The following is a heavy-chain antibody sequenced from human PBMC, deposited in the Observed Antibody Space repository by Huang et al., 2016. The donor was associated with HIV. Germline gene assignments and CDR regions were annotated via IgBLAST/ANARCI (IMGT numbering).Heavy chain of an antibody. Sequence: QVQLVQSGAEVKKPGASVKVSCKASGFNFNNYDFNWVRQASGQGLEWMGWRNPKSVNTGYAQKFQGRVTMTRNTAITTAYMELRSLRSEDTAVYYCARARGFLYDSTGYYSRYYFDSWGQGTLVTISS. CDR3: ARARGFLYDSTGYYSRYYFDS. D-gene: IGHD3-22*01. V-gene: IGHV1-8*02. CDR2: RNPKSVNT. CDR1: GFNFNNYD. J-gene: IGHJ4*02.